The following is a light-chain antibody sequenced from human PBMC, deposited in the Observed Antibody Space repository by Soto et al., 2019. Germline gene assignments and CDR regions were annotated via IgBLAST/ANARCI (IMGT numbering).Light chain of an antibody. Sequence: EIVLTQSPGTLSVSPGGRATLSCRASQTVLNNYLTWYQQKPGQAPRRLIFGASIRATGIPDRFSGSGSGTDFTLTISRLEPEDFAVYYCQQYGSSPTTFGQGTKVDIK. CDR2: GAS. CDR3: QQYGSSPTT. V-gene: IGKV3-20*01. J-gene: IGKJ1*01. CDR1: QTVLNNY.